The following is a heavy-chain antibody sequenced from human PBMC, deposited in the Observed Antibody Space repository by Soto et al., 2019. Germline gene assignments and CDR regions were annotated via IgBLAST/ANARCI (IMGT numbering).Heavy chain of an antibody. D-gene: IGHD3-16*01. V-gene: IGHV3-33*01. CDR2: IWYDGSNK. Sequence: QVQLVESGGGVVQPGRSLRLSCAASGFTFSSYGMHWVRQAPGKGLEWVAVIWYDGSNKYYADSVKGRFTISRDNSKNTLYLQMNSLRAEDTAVYYCARAEEGDFDYWGQGTLVTVSS. CDR3: ARAEEGDFDY. J-gene: IGHJ4*02. CDR1: GFTFSSYG.